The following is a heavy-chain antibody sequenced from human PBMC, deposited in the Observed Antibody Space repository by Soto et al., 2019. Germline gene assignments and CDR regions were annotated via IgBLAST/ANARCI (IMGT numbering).Heavy chain of an antibody. V-gene: IGHV3-33*01. CDR2: IWHDGSKI. CDR1: GFLFSSHG. Sequence: QVQLVESGGGVVQPGRPLRLSCATSGFLFSSHGYHWVRQAPGKGLEWVGAIWHDGSKIYYADSVKGRFTISRDDSKNTLYLQMNSLRPADTAVYHCARDDGVTVLNCWGQGTLVTVSS. D-gene: IGHD1-20*01. CDR3: ARDDGVTVLNC. J-gene: IGHJ4*02.